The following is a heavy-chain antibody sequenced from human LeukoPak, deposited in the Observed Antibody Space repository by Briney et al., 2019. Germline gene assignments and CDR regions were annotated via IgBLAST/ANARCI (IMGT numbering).Heavy chain of an antibody. CDR2: INPNSGGT. V-gene: IGHV1-2*06. J-gene: IGHJ5*02. Sequence: ASVKVSCXASGYTFTGYYMHWVRQAPGQGLAWMGRINPNSGGTNYAQKFQGRVTMTGDTSISTAYMELSRLRSDDTAVYYCARARSSSYGKNWFDPWGQGTLVTVSS. D-gene: IGHD6-6*01. CDR1: GYTFTGYY. CDR3: ARARSSSYGKNWFDP.